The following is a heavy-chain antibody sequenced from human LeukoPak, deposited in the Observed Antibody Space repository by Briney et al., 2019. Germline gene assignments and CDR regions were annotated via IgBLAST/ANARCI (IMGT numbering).Heavy chain of an antibody. V-gene: IGHV4-30-2*01. Sequence: PSGTLSLTCAVSGGSISSGGYSWSWIRQPPGKGLEWIGYIYHSGSTYYNPSLKSRVTISVDRSKNQFSLKLSSVTAADTAVYYCARLDPIYYYGMDVWGQGTTVTVSS. CDR3: ARLDPIYYYGMDV. CDR2: IYHSGST. J-gene: IGHJ6*02. CDR1: GGSISSGGYS.